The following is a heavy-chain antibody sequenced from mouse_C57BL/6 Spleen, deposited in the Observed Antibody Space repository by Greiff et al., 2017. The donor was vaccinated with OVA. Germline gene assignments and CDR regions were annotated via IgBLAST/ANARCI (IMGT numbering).Heavy chain of an antibody. CDR1: GFTFSDYG. CDR3: ATKGSYAMDY. D-gene: IGHD1-3*01. Sequence: EVHLVESGGGLVKPGGSLKLSCAASGFTFSDYGMHWVRQAPEKGLEWVAYISSGSSTIYYADTVKGRFTISRDNAKNTLFLQMTSLRSEDTAMYYCATKGSYAMDYWGQGTSVTVSS. CDR2: ISSGSSTI. V-gene: IGHV5-17*01. J-gene: IGHJ4*01.